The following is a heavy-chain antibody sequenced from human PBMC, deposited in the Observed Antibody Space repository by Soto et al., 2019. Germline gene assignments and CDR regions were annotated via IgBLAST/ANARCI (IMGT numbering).Heavy chain of an antibody. CDR1: GFTFSSYS. D-gene: IGHD6-13*01. J-gene: IGHJ3*02. V-gene: IGHV3-48*02. Sequence: PGGSLRLSCAASGFTFSSYSMNWVRQAPGKGLEWVSYISSSSSTIYYADSVKGRFTISRDNAKNSLYLQMNSLRDEDTAVYYCARRYSSSWRRAFDIWGQGTMVTVSS. CDR3: ARRYSSSWRRAFDI. CDR2: ISSSSSTI.